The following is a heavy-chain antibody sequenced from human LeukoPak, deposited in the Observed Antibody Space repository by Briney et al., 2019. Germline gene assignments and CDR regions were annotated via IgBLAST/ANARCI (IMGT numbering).Heavy chain of an antibody. Sequence: SETLSLTCAVYGGSFSGYYRSWIRQPPGKGLEWIGEINHSGSTNYNPSLKSRVTISVDTSKNQFSLKLSSVTAADTAVYYCARVGGYSSSWGQGTLVTVSS. CDR3: ARVGGYSSS. D-gene: IGHD6-19*01. CDR1: GGSFSGYY. CDR2: INHSGST. J-gene: IGHJ4*02. V-gene: IGHV4-34*01.